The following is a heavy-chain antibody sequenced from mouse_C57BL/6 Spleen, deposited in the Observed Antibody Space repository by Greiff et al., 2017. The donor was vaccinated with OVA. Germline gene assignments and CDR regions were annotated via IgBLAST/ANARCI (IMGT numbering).Heavy chain of an antibody. Sequence: VQLQQSGPELVKPGASVKISCKASGYAFSSSWMNWVKQRPGKGLEWIGRIYPGDGDTNYNGKFKGKATLTADKSSSTAYMQLSSLTSEDSAVYFCAREAYYGSSSYAMDYWGQGTSVTVSS. D-gene: IGHD1-1*01. CDR1: GYAFSSSW. V-gene: IGHV1-82*01. CDR2: IYPGDGDT. CDR3: AREAYYGSSSYAMDY. J-gene: IGHJ4*01.